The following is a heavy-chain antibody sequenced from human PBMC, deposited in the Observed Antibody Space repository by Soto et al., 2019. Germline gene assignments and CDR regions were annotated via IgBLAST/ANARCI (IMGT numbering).Heavy chain of an antibody. Sequence: GGSLRLSCAASGFTFSIYGVHWVRQAPGKGLEWVAVISYDGSDKYYAESVKGRFAISRDNSKNTLYLQMNSLRAEDTAVYYCARDSILTGRSDYWGQGTLVTVSS. V-gene: IGHV3-30*09. D-gene: IGHD3-9*01. J-gene: IGHJ4*02. CDR3: ARDSILTGRSDY. CDR2: ISYDGSDK. CDR1: GFTFSIYG.